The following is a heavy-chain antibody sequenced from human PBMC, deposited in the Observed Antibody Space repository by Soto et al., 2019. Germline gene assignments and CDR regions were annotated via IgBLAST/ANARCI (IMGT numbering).Heavy chain of an antibody. Sequence: PGGAMHLSSSAAGVTFSIYSRHLVLQDPGKGLEWVAVISYDGSNKYYADSVKGRFTISRDNSKNTLYLQMNSLRAEDTAVYYCARGEVYAIQGRRFDYWGQGTLVTVSS. CDR1: GVTFSIYS. CDR2: ISYDGSNK. V-gene: IGHV3-30-3*01. J-gene: IGHJ4*02. CDR3: ARGEVYAIQGRRFDY. D-gene: IGHD2-8*01.